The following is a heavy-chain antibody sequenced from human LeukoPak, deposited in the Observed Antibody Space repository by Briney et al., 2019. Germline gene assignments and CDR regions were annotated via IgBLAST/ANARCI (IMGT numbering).Heavy chain of an antibody. CDR2: MNPNSGNT. CDR1: GGTFSSYD. CDR3: ARGHADYYGSGSYLYYFDY. V-gene: IGHV1-8*02. D-gene: IGHD3-10*01. Sequence: ASVKVSCKASGGTFSSYDINWVRQATGQGLEWIGWMNPNSGNTGYAQKFQGRVTMTRNTSISTAYMELSSLRSEDTAVYYCARGHADYYGSGSYLYYFDYWGQGTLVTVSS. J-gene: IGHJ4*02.